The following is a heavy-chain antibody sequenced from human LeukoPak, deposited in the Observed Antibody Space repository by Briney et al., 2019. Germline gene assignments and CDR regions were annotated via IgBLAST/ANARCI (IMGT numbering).Heavy chain of an antibody. CDR3: ARDDNWNYGFDP. CDR1: GFTFDDYD. CDR2: ISSSSSYI. V-gene: IGHV3-21*01. D-gene: IGHD1-7*01. Sequence: GGSLRLSCAASGFTFDDYDMTWVRQAPGKGLEWVSSISSSSSYIYYADSVKGRFTISRDNAKNSLYLQMNSLRAEDTAVYYCARDDNWNYGFDPWGQGTLVTVSS. J-gene: IGHJ5*02.